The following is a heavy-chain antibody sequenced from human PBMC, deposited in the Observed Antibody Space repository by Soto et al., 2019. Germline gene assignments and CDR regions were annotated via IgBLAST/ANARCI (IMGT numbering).Heavy chain of an antibody. CDR2: IIPIFGTA. CDR1: GGTFSSYA. V-gene: IGHV1-69*05. J-gene: IGHJ4*02. D-gene: IGHD3-22*01. CDR3: ATPQDYDGCLDS. Sequence: SVKVSCKASGGTFSSYAISWVRQAPGQGLEWMGGIIPIFGTANYAQKFQGRLTLTRDTPGNTAYLELNSLISEDTAVYYCATPQDYDGCLDSWGQGTLVTVSS.